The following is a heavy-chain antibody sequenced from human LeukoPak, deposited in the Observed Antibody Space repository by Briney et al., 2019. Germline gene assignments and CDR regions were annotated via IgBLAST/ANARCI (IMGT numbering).Heavy chain of an antibody. CDR3: ASGIAVAFDY. J-gene: IGHJ4*02. CDR1: GFTVSSNY. V-gene: IGHV3-66*01. CDR2: IYSGGKT. Sequence: PGTSLRLSCAASGFTVSSNYMTWVRQAPGKGLEWVSVIYSGGKTYYADSVKGRFTISRDNSKNTLYLQMNSLRAEDTAVYYCASGIAVAFDYWGQGTLVTVSS. D-gene: IGHD6-19*01.